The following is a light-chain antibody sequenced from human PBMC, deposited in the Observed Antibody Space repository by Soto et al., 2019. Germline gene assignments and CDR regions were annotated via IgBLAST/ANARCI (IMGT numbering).Light chain of an antibody. CDR3: QQYNDWPLT. J-gene: IGKJ1*01. V-gene: IGKV3-11*01. CDR1: QSVGTY. Sequence: EIVLTQSPVTLSLSPGETATLSCRASQSVGTYLAWYQLKSGQAPRLLIYEASKRATGIPARFSGSGSGTDFTLTISSLEPEDFAVYYCQQYNDWPLTFGQGTKV. CDR2: EAS.